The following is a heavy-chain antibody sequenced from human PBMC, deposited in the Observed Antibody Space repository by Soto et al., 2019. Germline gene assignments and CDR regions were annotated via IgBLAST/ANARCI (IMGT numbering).Heavy chain of an antibody. J-gene: IGHJ4*02. CDR1: GLTFSGYA. Sequence: EVQLLESGGGLVQPGGSLRLSCTASGLTFSGYAMSWVRQAPGKGLAWVSGISDSGGRTDYVESVKGRFTISRDNSKNTLYLQMNSLRAEDTAVYYCAKWQYCSGGSCYGFDYWGQGTRVTVSS. V-gene: IGHV3-23*01. D-gene: IGHD2-15*01. CDR2: ISDSGGRT. CDR3: AKWQYCSGGSCYGFDY.